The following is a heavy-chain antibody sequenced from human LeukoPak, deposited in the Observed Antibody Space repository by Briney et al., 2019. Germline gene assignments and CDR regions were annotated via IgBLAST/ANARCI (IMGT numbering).Heavy chain of an antibody. V-gene: IGHV4-34*01. CDR3: ARGRITMVQGIIIRRGNWFDP. D-gene: IGHD3-10*01. Sequence: PSETLSLTFSVYGGSFITYYCSWVRQPPGKGLELIGSINDSGSTNYNPSRNSRVTISVDTSKNQLSLKLSSVTAAETAVYYCARGRITMVQGIIIRRGNWFDPWGQGTLVTVSS. CDR2: INDSGST. CDR1: GGSFITYY. J-gene: IGHJ5*02.